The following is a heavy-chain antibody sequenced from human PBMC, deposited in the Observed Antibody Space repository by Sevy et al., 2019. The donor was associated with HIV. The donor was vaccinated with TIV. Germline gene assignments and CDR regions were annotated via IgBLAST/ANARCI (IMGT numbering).Heavy chain of an antibody. CDR3: ARDLKQNWFDP. V-gene: IGHV4-59*13. Sequence: SETLSLTCTVSGDSISSYYWTWIRQPPGKGLEWIGYIYYSGSTNYNPSLKSRVTISVDTSKNQFSLKLSSVTAADTAVYYCARDLKQNWFDPWGQGTLVTVSS. CDR1: GDSISSYY. J-gene: IGHJ5*02. CDR2: IYYSGST.